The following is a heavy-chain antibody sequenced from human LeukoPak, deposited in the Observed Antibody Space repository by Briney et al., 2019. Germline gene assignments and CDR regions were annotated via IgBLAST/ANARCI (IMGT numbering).Heavy chain of an antibody. J-gene: IGHJ4*02. CDR2: IWYDGSNK. V-gene: IGHV3-33*01. D-gene: IGHD6-13*01. Sequence: GGSLRLSCAASGFTFSTYGMHWVRQAPGKGLEWVAIIWYDGSNKYYADSVKGRFTISRDNSKNTLYLQMNSLRAEDTAVYYCARAGGSWYYFDYWGQGTLSPSPQ. CDR3: ARAGGSWYYFDY. CDR1: GFTFSTYG.